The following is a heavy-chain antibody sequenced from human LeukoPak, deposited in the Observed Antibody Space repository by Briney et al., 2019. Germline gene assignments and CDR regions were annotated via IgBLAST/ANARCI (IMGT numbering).Heavy chain of an antibody. D-gene: IGHD3-10*01. CDR1: GVTFCTYW. Sequence: GGSLRLSCAASGVTFCTYWMHCVRQAPEKGLLWVSRINSDGSSATYADSVKGRFNISRDNAKNTLYLQMNSLRAEDTAVYYCASHRVVRGVFDPWGQGTLVTVSS. CDR2: INSDGSSA. J-gene: IGHJ5*02. CDR3: ASHRVVRGVFDP. V-gene: IGHV3-74*01.